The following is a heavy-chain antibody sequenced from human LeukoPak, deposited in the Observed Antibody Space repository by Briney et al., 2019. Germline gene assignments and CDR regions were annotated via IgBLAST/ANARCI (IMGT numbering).Heavy chain of an antibody. CDR3: ARDGSRLGRTVFDY. CDR2: ISYDGSNK. J-gene: IGHJ4*02. CDR1: GFTFSSYA. Sequence: PGGSLRPSCAASGFTFSSYAMHWVRQAPGKGLEWVAVISYDGSNKYYADSVKGRFTISRDSSKNTLYLQMNSLRAEDTAVYYCARDGSRLGRTVFDYWGQGTLVTVSS. D-gene: IGHD6-19*01. V-gene: IGHV3-30-3*01.